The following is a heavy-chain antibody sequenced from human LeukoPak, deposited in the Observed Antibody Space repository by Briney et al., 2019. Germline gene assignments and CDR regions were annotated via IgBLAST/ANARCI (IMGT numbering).Heavy chain of an antibody. Sequence: SVKVSCKASGGTFSSYAISWVRQAPGQGLEWMGRIIPIIGIPDYAEKFQGRVTITADKSTNTAYMELSSLRSEDTAIYYCARVRRVGATSVFFYDYWGQGTLVTVSS. D-gene: IGHD1-26*01. V-gene: IGHV1-69*04. CDR1: GGTFSSYA. CDR3: ARVRRVGATSVFFYDY. J-gene: IGHJ4*02. CDR2: IIPIIGIP.